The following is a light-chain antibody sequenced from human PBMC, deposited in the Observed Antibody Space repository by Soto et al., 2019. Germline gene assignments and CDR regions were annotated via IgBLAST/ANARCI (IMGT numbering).Light chain of an antibody. CDR1: QSISSW. J-gene: IGKJ5*01. V-gene: IGKV1-5*01. Sequence: DIQMTQSPSTLSASLGDRVTITCRASQSISSWLAWYQQKPGKAPKLLIYDASSLESGVPSRFSGSGSGTEFTLTISSLQPEDFATYYCQQRNSYPITFGQGTRLEIK. CDR3: QQRNSYPIT. CDR2: DAS.